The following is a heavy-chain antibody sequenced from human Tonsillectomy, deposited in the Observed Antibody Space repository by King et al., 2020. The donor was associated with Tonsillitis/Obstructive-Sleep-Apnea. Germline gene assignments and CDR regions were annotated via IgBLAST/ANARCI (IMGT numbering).Heavy chain of an antibody. CDR1: GGSINSHY. D-gene: IGHD3-3*01. V-gene: IGHV4-59*11. J-gene: IGHJ4*02. CDR3: AKGGRSLDFWNPSHEYFDF. CDR2: VYHPGSV. Sequence: VQLQESGPGLVRPSETLSLACTVSGGSINSHYWSWIRQPPGKGLEWIGYVYHPGSVSYNPSLKSRLSMSGDTPKNQFPLKLSSVRPADTAVYYCAKGGRSLDFWNPSHEYFDFWGRGILVTVSS.